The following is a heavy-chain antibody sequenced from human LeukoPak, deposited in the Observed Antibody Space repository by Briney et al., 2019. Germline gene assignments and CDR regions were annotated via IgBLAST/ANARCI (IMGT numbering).Heavy chain of an antibody. J-gene: IGHJ6*03. CDR1: RFTFSSYG. D-gene: IGHD3-16*02. V-gene: IGHV3-30*02. Sequence: GGALRLSRAASRFTFSSYGMQPVRHAPGARLECVAFIRHVETRIFYGEPVKGRYTLSRDNTKNMVYLQLISLSAEDTALYYCSKSVIPNSYQGTYYMVVWGKGTTVTV. CDR2: IRHVETRI. CDR3: SKSVIPNSYQGTYYMVV.